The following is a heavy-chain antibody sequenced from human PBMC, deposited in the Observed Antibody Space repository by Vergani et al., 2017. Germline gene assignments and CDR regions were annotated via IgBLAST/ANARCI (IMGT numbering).Heavy chain of an antibody. CDR1: GYSFTSYW. D-gene: IGHD3-22*01. V-gene: IGHV5-51*01. CDR3: ARGYYGLGYYDSSLDNYFDY. CDR2: IYPGDSDT. Sequence: EVQLVQSGAEVKKPGESLKISCKGSGYSFTSYWIGWVRQMPGKGLEWMGIIYPGDSDTRYSPSFQGQVTISADKSISTAYLQWSSLKASDTAVYYCARGYYGLGYYDSSLDNYFDYWGQGTLVTVSS. J-gene: IGHJ4*02.